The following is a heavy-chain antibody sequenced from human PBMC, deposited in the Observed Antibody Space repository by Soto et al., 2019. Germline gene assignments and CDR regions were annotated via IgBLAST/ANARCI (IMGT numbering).Heavy chain of an antibody. CDR2: ISGSGGST. CDR1: GFTFSIYA. D-gene: IGHD2-15*01. J-gene: IGHJ3*02. Sequence: GGSLRLSCAASGFTFSIYAMSLVRQAPGKGLEWVSAISGSGGSTYYADSVKGRFTISRDNSKNTLYLQMNSLRAEDTAVYYCAKAYVVVVAAIDASDIWGQGTMVTVSS. V-gene: IGHV3-23*01. CDR3: AKAYVVVVAAIDASDI.